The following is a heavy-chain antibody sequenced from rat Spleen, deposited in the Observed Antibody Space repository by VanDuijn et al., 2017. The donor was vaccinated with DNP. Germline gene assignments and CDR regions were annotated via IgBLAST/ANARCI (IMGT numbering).Heavy chain of an antibody. D-gene: IGHD4-3*01. V-gene: IGHV5-22*01. CDR2: IGSDGYAP. CDR1: GFTFSDHN. J-gene: IGHJ2*01. CDR3: IRWNSGHFDY. Sequence: EVQLVESGGGLVQSGRSLKLSCAASGFTFSDHNMAWVRQAPTRGLEWVAYIGSDGYAPYYGVSVKGRFTISRDNAKSTLYLQMNSLRYEDMATYYCIRWNSGHFDYWGQGVMVTVSS.